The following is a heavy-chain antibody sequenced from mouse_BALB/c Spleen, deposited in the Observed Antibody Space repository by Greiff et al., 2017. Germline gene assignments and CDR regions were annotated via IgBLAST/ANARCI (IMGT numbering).Heavy chain of an antibody. V-gene: IGHV2-2*02. CDR1: GFSLTSYG. CDR2: IWSGGST. CDR3: ARKHDRGGLYAMDY. J-gene: IGHJ4*01. Sequence: VQGVESGPGLVQPSQSLSITCTVSGFSLTSYGVHWVRQSPGKGLEWLGVIWSGGSTDYNAAFISRLSISKDNSKSQVFFKMNSLQANDTAIYYGARKHDRGGLYAMDYWGQGTSVTVSS. D-gene: IGHD2-12*01.